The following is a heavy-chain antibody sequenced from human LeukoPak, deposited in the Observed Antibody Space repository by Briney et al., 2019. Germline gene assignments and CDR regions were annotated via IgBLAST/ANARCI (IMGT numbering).Heavy chain of an antibody. Sequence: PGGSLRLSCAASGLTFSSYWMSWVRQAPGKGLERVANIKQDGSEKYYVDSVKGRFTISRDNAKNSLYLQMNSLRAEDTAVYYCARSIAAASSSYYFDYWGQGTLVTVSS. D-gene: IGHD6-13*01. CDR3: ARSIAAASSSYYFDY. V-gene: IGHV3-7*01. CDR1: GLTFSSYW. CDR2: IKQDGSEK. J-gene: IGHJ4*02.